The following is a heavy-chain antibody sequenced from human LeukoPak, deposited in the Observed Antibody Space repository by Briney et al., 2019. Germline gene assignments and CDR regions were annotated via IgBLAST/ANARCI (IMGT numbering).Heavy chain of an antibody. D-gene: IGHD3-16*02. V-gene: IGHV3-7*04. CDR1: GFTFSNHW. CDR2: TKQDGNEK. CDR3: ARGGSRYFGY. Sequence: GGSLRLSCAASGFTFSNHWMSWVRQAPGKGLEWVANTKQDGNEKYYVDSVKGRFTISRDNAKNSLYLQMNSLRAEDTAVYYCARGGSRYFGYWGQGTLVTVSS. J-gene: IGHJ4*02.